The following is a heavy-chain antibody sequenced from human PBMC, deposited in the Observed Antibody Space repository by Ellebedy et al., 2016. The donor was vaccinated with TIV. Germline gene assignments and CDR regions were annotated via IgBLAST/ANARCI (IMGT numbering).Heavy chain of an antibody. CDR3: APRALLWFGETVVE. J-gene: IGHJ4*02. CDR2: ISGDGGST. Sequence: PGGSLRLSCAASGFTFDDYAMHWVRQAPGKGLEWVSLISGDGGSTYYADSVKGRFTISRDNSKNYLYLQMNSLRTEDTALYYCAPRALLWFGETVVEWGQGTLVTVSS. CDR1: GFTFDDYA. D-gene: IGHD3-10*01. V-gene: IGHV3-43*02.